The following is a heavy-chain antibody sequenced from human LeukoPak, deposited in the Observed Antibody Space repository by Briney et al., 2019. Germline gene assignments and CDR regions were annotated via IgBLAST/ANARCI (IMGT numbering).Heavy chain of an antibody. J-gene: IGHJ4*02. D-gene: IGHD3-10*01. CDR1: GGTFSSYA. V-gene: IGHV1-18*01. CDR2: ISAYNGNT. Sequence: ASVKVSCKASGGTFSSYAISWVRQAPGQGLEWMGWISAYNGNTNYAQKLQGRVTMTTDTSTSTAYMELRSLRSDDTAVYYCARDSKELLWFGELRDFDYWGQGTLVTVSS. CDR3: ARDSKELLWFGELRDFDY.